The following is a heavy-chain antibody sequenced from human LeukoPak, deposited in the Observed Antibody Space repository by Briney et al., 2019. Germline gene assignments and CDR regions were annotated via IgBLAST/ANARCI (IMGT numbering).Heavy chain of an antibody. CDR2: MFYSGRT. CDR1: GVSISSGSYH. V-gene: IGHV4-39*07. CDR3: ARGSKRYFDWLPQGHNWFDP. Sequence: SETLSLTCTVSGVSISSGSYHWAWMRQPPGKRPEWIGSMFYSGRTYSNPSLKSRVTISVDTSKNQFSLKPSSVTAADTAVYYCARGSKRYFDWLPQGHNWFDPWGQGTLVTVSS. J-gene: IGHJ5*02. D-gene: IGHD3-9*01.